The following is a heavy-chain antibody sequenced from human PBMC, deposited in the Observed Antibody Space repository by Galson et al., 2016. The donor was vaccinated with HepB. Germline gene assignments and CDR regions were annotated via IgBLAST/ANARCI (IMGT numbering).Heavy chain of an antibody. V-gene: IGHV3-23*01. J-gene: IGHJ6*02. CDR1: GFTFSTYA. Sequence: SLRLSCAASGFTFSTYAMSWARQAAGKGLEWVSAISWSGSDTFYADSVRGRFTISRDNSENTLYLQMNSLRAEDTAVYYCARYSITVIGGISYVMDDWGQRTTVTV. CDR3: ARYSITVIGGISYVMDD. D-gene: IGHD3-10*01. CDR2: ISWSGSDT.